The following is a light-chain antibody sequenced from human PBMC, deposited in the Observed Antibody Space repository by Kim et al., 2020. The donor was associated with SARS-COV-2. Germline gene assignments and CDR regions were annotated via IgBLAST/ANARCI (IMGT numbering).Light chain of an antibody. CDR3: QQYNNWPWT. CDR2: GAS. Sequence: EIVMTQSPATLSVSPGERATLSCRPSQSVSSNLAWYQQKPGQAPRLLIYGASTRATGIPARFSGSGSGTEFTFTISSLQSEDFAVYHCQQYNNWPWTFGQGTXVDIK. CDR1: QSVSSN. V-gene: IGKV3-15*01. J-gene: IGKJ1*01.